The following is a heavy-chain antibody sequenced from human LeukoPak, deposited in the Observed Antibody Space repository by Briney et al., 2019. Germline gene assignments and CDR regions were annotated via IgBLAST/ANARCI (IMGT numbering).Heavy chain of an antibody. CDR3: AKDKKWEQSYFDY. D-gene: IGHD1-26*01. Sequence: GGSLRLSCAASGFTFSSYGMHWVRQAPGKGLEWVAFIRYDGSNEYYADSVKGRFTISRDNSKNTLYLQMNSLRAEDTAVYYCAKDKKWEQSYFDYWGQGTLVTVSS. CDR1: GFTFSSYG. CDR2: IRYDGSNE. V-gene: IGHV3-30*02. J-gene: IGHJ4*02.